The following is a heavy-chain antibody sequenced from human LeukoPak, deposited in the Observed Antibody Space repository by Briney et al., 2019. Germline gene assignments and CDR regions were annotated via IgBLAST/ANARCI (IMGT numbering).Heavy chain of an antibody. V-gene: IGHV4-4*07. J-gene: IGHJ5*02. CDR3: AREWYYYGSGSFWFDP. CDR2: ICTGGST. Sequence: SETLSLTCTVSGGSISSYYWSWIRQPAGKGLEWIGRICTGGSTNYNPSLKSRVTMSVDTSKNQFSLKLSSVTAADTAVYYCAREWYYYGSGSFWFDPWGQGTLVTVSS. CDR1: GGSISSYY. D-gene: IGHD3-10*01.